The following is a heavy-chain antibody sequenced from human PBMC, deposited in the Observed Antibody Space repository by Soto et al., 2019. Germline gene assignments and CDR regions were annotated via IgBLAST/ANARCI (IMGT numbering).Heavy chain of an antibody. V-gene: IGHV4-34*01. J-gene: IGHJ6*03. CDR3: ARGLILWFGELSRRGGYYYYMDV. D-gene: IGHD3-10*01. Sequence: QVQLQQWGAGLLKPSETLSLTCAVYGGSFSGYQWTWIRQTPGKGLEWIGEINDSGNINYNPSLTSRVIILVDTAKKQISLKLSSVTAADTAVYSCARGLILWFGELSRRGGYYYYMDVWGKGTTVTVSS. CDR2: INDSGNI. CDR1: GGSFSGYQ.